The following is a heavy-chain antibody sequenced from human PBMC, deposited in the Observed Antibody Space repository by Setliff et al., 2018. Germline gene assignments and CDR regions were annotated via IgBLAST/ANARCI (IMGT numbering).Heavy chain of an antibody. Sequence: PGGSLRLSCSASGFTFSSLWMAWVRQAPGKGLEWVANINQGGSDQFYVESVKGRFTISRDNAKNSLYLQMNSLRVEDTAVYFCAKDGGTAMLKTYFYGLDVWGPGTTVTVSS. J-gene: IGHJ6*02. D-gene: IGHD5-18*01. V-gene: IGHV3-7*01. CDR1: GFTFSSLW. CDR2: INQGGSDQ. CDR3: AKDGGTAMLKTYFYGLDV.